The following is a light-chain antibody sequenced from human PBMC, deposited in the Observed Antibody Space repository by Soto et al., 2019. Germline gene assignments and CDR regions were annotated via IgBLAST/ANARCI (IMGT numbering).Light chain of an antibody. CDR3: AAWDDSLSGHV. J-gene: IGLJ1*01. CDR1: SSDVGGYNY. CDR2: EVN. Sequence: QSALTQPPSASGSPGQSVAISCTGTSSDVGGYNYVSWYQQHPGKAPKLMIYEVNKRPSGVPDRFSGSKSGTSASLAISGLRSEDEADYYCAAWDDSLSGHVFGTGTKVTVL. V-gene: IGLV2-8*01.